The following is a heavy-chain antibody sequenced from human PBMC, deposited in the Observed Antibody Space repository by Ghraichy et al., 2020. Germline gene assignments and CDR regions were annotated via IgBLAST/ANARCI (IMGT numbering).Heavy chain of an antibody. CDR2: ISSSSSYI. V-gene: IGHV3-21*01. J-gene: IGHJ4*02. Sequence: GGSLRLSCAASGFTFSSYSMNWVRQAPGKGLEWVSSISSSSSYIYYADSVKGRFTISRDNAKNSLYLQMNSLRAEDTAVYYCARVRALYGGNPLGYWGQGTLVTVSS. D-gene: IGHD4-23*01. CDR3: ARVRALYGGNPLGY. CDR1: GFTFSSYS.